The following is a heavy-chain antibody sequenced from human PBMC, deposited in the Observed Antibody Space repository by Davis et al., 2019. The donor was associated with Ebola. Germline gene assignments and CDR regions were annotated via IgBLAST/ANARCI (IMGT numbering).Heavy chain of an antibody. J-gene: IGHJ4*02. CDR2: ISSSTSTI. CDR1: GFTFSTYS. CDR3: ARDSVVVVPAARYYYGSGSSYFDY. Sequence: GESLKISCAASGFTFSTYSMSWVRQAPGKGLEWVSYISSSTSTIYYADSVKGRFTISRDNAKNSLYLQMNSLRAEDTAVYYCARDSVVVVPAARYYYGSGSSYFDYWGQGTLVTVSS. D-gene: IGHD3-10*01. V-gene: IGHV3-48*01.